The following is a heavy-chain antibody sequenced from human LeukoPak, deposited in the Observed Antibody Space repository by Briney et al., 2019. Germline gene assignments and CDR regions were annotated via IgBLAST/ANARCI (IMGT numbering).Heavy chain of an antibody. D-gene: IGHD3-9*01. Sequence: GASVKVSCTASGYTFTSYGISWVRQAPGQGLEWMGWISAYNGNTNYAQKLQGRVTMTTDTSTSTAYMELRSLRSDDTAVYYCARDPPIRYFDWLPHYYYYGMDVWGKGTTVTVSS. CDR2: ISAYNGNT. J-gene: IGHJ6*04. CDR3: ARDPPIRYFDWLPHYYYYGMDV. V-gene: IGHV1-18*04. CDR1: GYTFTSYG.